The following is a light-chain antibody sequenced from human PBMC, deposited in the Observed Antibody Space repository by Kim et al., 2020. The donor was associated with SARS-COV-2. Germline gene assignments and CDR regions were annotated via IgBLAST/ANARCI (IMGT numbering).Light chain of an antibody. V-gene: IGKV3-20*01. J-gene: IGKJ1*01. CDR3: QQYGDTWWT. CDR1: QTIRSTS. CDR2: DSS. Sequence: EIVLTQSPGTLSCSPGERATLSCRASQTIRSTSLAWYQQKPGQAPRLLIYDSSTRATGVPDRFSGSGSGTDFTLIINRLEPEDFEVYYCQQYGDTWWTFGPGTKVDIK.